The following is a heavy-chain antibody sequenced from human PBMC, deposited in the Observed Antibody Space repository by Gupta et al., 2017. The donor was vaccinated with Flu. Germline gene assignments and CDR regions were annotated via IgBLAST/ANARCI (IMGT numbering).Heavy chain of an antibody. CDR2: LRYDGSDK. J-gene: IGHJ4*02. Sequence: YDMYWVRQAPGKGLEWVALLRYDGSDKYYADSVKGRFTISRDNSKNTLYLEMNSLRAEDTAVYYCARGGGSYLDPLDYWGQGTLVTVSS. CDR3: ARGGGSYLDPLDY. D-gene: IGHD1-26*01. V-gene: IGHV3-33*07. CDR1: YD.